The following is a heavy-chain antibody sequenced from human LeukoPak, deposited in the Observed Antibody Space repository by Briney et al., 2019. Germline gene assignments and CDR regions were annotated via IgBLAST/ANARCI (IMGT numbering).Heavy chain of an antibody. CDR3: AKDSSDSSGYYYVGLVDY. J-gene: IGHJ4*02. CDR1: GFTFSSYA. V-gene: IGHV3-23*01. CDR2: ISGSGGST. D-gene: IGHD3-22*01. Sequence: GGSLRLSCAASGFTFSSYAMSWVRQAPGKGLEWVSAISGSGGSTYYADSVKGRFTISRDNSKNTLYLQMNSLRAEDTAVYYCAKDSSDSSGYYYVGLVDYWGQGTLVTVSS.